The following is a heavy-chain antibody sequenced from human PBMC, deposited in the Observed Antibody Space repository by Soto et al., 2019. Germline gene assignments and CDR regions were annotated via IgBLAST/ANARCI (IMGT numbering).Heavy chain of an antibody. D-gene: IGHD6-13*01. CDR3: ARAGYPGGFDS. V-gene: IGHV4-34*01. Sequence: SETLSLTCAVYCGSFSGYYWSWIRQPPGKGLEWIGEINHSGSTNYNPSLKSRVTISVDTSKNQFSLKLSSVTAADTAVYYCARAGYPGGFDSWGKGTLVTVSS. J-gene: IGHJ4*02. CDR2: INHSGST. CDR1: CGSFSGYY.